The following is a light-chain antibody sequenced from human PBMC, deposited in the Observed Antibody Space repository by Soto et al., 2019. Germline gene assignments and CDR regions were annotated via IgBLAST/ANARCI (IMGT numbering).Light chain of an antibody. Sequence: QSVLTQPASVSGSPGQSITISCSVTSGDIGSYNLISWYQHHPGKAPKLLIYEVFKRPSGVSNRFSGSKSDDTASLTISGLQAEDEADYYCCSYAGGDTFVFGGGTKLTVL. V-gene: IGLV2-23*02. CDR1: SGDIGSYNL. CDR3: CSYAGGDTFV. J-gene: IGLJ2*01. CDR2: EVF.